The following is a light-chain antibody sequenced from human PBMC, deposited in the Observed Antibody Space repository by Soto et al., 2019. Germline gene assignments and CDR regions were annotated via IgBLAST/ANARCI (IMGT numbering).Light chain of an antibody. CDR2: TAA. J-gene: IGKJ1*01. CDR3: QQSNSLPPT. V-gene: IGKV1-39*01. CDR1: QSISSN. Sequence: DIQMTQSPSSLSASVGDRVTITCRASQSISSNLNWYQQKPGKAPKLLIYTAASLHSGVPSRFSGSGSGTDFTLTIASLQLEDFATYYCQQSNSLPPTFGQGTKVEIK.